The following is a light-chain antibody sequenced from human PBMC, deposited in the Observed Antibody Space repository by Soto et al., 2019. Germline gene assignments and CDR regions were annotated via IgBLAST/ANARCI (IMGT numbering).Light chain of an antibody. CDR2: SNN. J-gene: IGLJ7*01. Sequence: QSVLTQPPSASGTPGQRVTISCSGSSSNIGINYVYWYQQLPGTAPKLLIHSNNQRPSGVPDRFSGSKSGTSASLAISGLRSEDEADYYCAAWDDSLSGLWVFGGGTQLTVL. V-gene: IGLV1-47*02. CDR3: AAWDDSLSGLWV. CDR1: SSNIGINY.